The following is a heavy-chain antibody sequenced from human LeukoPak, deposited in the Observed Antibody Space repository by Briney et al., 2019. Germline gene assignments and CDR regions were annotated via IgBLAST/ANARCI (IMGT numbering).Heavy chain of an antibody. V-gene: IGHV1-18*01. CDR3: ARDRQLLWFGDNYMDV. J-gene: IGHJ6*03. D-gene: IGHD3-10*01. CDR1: GYTFTSYA. CDR2: ISAYNGNT. Sequence: GASVKVSCKASGYTFTSYAMNWVRQAPGQGLEWMGWISAYNGNTNYAQKLQGRVTMTTDTSTSTAYMELRSLRSDDTAVYYCARDRQLLWFGDNYMDVWGKGTTVTVSS.